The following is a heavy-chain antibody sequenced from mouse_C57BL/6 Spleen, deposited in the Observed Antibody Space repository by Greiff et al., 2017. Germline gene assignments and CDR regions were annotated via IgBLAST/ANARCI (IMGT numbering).Heavy chain of an antibody. D-gene: IGHD2-1*01. CDR2: IDPEDGET. CDR3: ARPGGNYVGYFDV. Sequence: VQLQQSGAELVKPGASVKLSCTASGFNIKDYYMHWVKQRTEQGLEWIGRIDPEDGETKYDPKFQGKATITADTSSNTAYLQLSSLTSEDSAVYYCARPGGNYVGYFDVWGTGTTVTVSS. V-gene: IGHV14-2*01. J-gene: IGHJ1*03. CDR1: GFNIKDYY.